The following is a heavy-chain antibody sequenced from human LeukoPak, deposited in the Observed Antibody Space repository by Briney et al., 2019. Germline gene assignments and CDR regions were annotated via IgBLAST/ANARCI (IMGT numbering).Heavy chain of an antibody. CDR2: INHSGGT. J-gene: IGHJ6*03. D-gene: IGHD3-3*01. Sequence: SETLSLTCAVYGGSFSGYYWSWIRQPPGKGLEWIGEINHSGGTNYNPSLKSRVTISVDTSKNQFSLKLSSVTAADTAVYYCARGSTDFWSCYPLHMDVWGKGTTVTVSS. CDR1: GGSFSGYY. CDR3: ARGSTDFWSCYPLHMDV. V-gene: IGHV4-34*01.